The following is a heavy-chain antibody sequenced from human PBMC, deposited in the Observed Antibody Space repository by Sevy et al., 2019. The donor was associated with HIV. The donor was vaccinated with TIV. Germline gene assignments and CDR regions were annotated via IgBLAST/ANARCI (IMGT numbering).Heavy chain of an antibody. CDR2: IDHSGRS. Sequence: SETLSLTCAVYGESFSNYYWSWIRLSPGKGLESIGEIDHSGRSDYNPSLKSRVTMSVDTSKNQFSLKLTSVTAADTAVYYCARGPKPLRGDYGDYRGVGYYFDSWGQGTLVTVSS. V-gene: IGHV4-34*01. J-gene: IGHJ4*02. D-gene: IGHD4-17*01. CDR3: ARGPKPLRGDYGDYRGVGYYFDS. CDR1: GESFSNYY.